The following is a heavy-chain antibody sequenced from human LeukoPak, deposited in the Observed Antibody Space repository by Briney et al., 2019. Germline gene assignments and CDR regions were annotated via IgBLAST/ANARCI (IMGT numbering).Heavy chain of an antibody. CDR3: AREGTPGIAAAGNYMDV. J-gene: IGHJ6*03. V-gene: IGHV3-30-3*01. CDR2: ISYDGSNK. Sequence: GRSLRLSCAASGFTFSSYAMHWVRQAPGKGLEWVAVISYDGSNKYYADSVKGRFTISRDNSKNTLYLQMNSLRAEDTAVYYCAREGTPGIAAAGNYMDVWGKGTTVTVSS. D-gene: IGHD6-13*01. CDR1: GFTFSSYA.